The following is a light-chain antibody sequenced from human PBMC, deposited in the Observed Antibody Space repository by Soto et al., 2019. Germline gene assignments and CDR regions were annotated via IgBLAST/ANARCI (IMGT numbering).Light chain of an antibody. V-gene: IGLV6-57*04. CDR1: SGSIASNY. Sequence: NFMLTQPHSVSESPGKTVTISCTRSSGSIASNYVQWYQQRPGSAPTTVIYEDNQRSSGVPDRFSGSIDSSSNSASLTISGLKTEDEADYYCQSYDSSIQGVVFGGGTKLTVL. CDR2: EDN. CDR3: QSYDSSIQGVV. J-gene: IGLJ2*01.